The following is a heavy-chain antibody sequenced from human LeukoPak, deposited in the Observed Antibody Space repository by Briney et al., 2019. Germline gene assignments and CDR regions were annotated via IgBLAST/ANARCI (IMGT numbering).Heavy chain of an antibody. CDR3: ARGIAAVGYYYYIDV. V-gene: IGHV4-4*07. J-gene: IGHJ6*03. CDR2: MYTSGST. CDR1: CGSIISYY. D-gene: IGHD6-6*01. Sequence: PSETLSLPSTASCGSIISYYWSWFRRPAGRGLEWIGRMYTSGSTNYNTHLKSRVTMSVDTSKHQFSLKRSSVTAADTAVYYSARGIAAVGYYYYIDVWGKGTTVTVSS.